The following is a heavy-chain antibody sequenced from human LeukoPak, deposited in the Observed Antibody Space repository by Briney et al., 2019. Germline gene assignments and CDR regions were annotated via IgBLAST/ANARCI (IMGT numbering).Heavy chain of an antibody. CDR3: ARGGYSGYTFDY. Sequence: PGVSLRLSCAASVYTFSSYAMQWVREAPGKGRVWVAVISYDGSNTYYADSVKGRFTISRDNSKNTLYLQMNSLRAEDTAVYYCARGGYSGYTFDYWGQGTLVTVSS. J-gene: IGHJ4*02. CDR2: ISYDGSNT. D-gene: IGHD5-12*01. CDR1: VYTFSSYA. V-gene: IGHV3-30*04.